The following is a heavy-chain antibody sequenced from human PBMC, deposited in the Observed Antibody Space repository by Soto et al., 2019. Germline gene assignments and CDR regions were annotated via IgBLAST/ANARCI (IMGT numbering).Heavy chain of an antibody. Sequence: SVLKSVTWTVAGGSISSSSYYWGWIRQPPGKGLEWIGSIYYSGSTYYNPSLKSRVTISVDTSKNQFSLKLSSVTAADTAVYYCARRRTYYDSSGYYEHFDYWGQGTLVTVSS. CDR3: ARRRTYYDSSGYYEHFDY. J-gene: IGHJ4*02. CDR2: IYYSGST. D-gene: IGHD3-22*01. CDR1: GGSISSSSYY. V-gene: IGHV4-39*01.